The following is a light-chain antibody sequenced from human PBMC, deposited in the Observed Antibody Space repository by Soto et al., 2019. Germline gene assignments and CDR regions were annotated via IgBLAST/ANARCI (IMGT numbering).Light chain of an antibody. J-gene: IGKJ1*01. CDR1: QNIGVY. CDR2: AAS. Sequence: DIQMTQSPSSLPASVGDRVTITCRASQNIGVYLNWYQKKPGKAPKLLIHAASSLHSGVPSTFSGSGSGTDFALTISSLQPEDFATYYCHQTAANPWTFAQGTKVEIK. V-gene: IGKV1-39*01. CDR3: HQTAANPWT.